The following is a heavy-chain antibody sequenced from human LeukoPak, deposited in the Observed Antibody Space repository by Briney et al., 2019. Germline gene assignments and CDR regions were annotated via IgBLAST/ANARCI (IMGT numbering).Heavy chain of an antibody. D-gene: IGHD3-3*01. Sequence: RPSETLSLTCAVSGYSISSGYYWGWIRQPPGQGLEWIGSIYHSGSTYYNPSLKSRVTISVDTSKNQFSLKLSSVTAADTAVYYCARPVGIEYGFWSGYYHNWFDHWGQGTLVTVSS. V-gene: IGHV4-38-2*01. CDR3: ARPVGIEYGFWSGYYHNWFDH. J-gene: IGHJ5*02. CDR1: GYSISSGYY. CDR2: IYHSGST.